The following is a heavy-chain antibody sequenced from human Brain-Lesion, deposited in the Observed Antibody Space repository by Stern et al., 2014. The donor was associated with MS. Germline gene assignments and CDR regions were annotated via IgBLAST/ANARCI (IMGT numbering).Heavy chain of an antibody. CDR1: GNIFTNYW. V-gene: IGHV5-51*03. J-gene: IGHJ4*02. CDR2: IYPGDSDT. Sequence: VQLVESGAEVKKPGESLKISCKASGNIFTNYWIGWVRPMPGKGLEWMGIIYPGDSDTKYSPSFQGQVPISADKSISPAYLQWSSLKASDTAMYYCARGGQLLNYYFDYWGQGTLVTVSS. D-gene: IGHD2-2*01. CDR3: ARGGQLLNYYFDY.